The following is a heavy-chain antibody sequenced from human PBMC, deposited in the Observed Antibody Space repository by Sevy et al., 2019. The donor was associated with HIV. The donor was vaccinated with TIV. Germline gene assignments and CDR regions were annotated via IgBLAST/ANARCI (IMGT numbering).Heavy chain of an antibody. D-gene: IGHD5-18*01. CDR2: IKEDGSEE. CDR3: ARDPDTAMTYYYYGMDV. CDR1: GFIFNSYW. J-gene: IGHJ6*02. V-gene: IGHV3-7*01. Sequence: GGSLRLSCEGSGFIFNSYWMSWVRQAPGKGLEWVANIKEDGSEENYVDSVKGRFTVSRDNAKNSLYLQMNSMRAEETAVSYCARDPDTAMTYYYYGMDVWGQGTTVTVSS.